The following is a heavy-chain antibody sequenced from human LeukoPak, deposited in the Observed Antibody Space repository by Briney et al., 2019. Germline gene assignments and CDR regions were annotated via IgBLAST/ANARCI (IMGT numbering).Heavy chain of an antibody. Sequence: SETLSLTCTVSGYSISSGYYWGWIRQPPGKGLEWIGSIYHSGSTYHNPSLKSRVTISVDTSKNQFSLKLSSVTAADTAVYYCARVDGANWGLSWFDPWGQGTLVTVSS. CDR3: ARVDGANWGLSWFDP. D-gene: IGHD7-27*01. CDR1: GYSISSGYY. J-gene: IGHJ5*02. V-gene: IGHV4-38-2*02. CDR2: IYHSGST.